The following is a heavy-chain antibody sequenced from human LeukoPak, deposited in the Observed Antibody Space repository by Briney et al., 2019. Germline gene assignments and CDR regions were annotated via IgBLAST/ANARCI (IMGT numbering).Heavy chain of an antibody. V-gene: IGHV3-21*01. Sequence: GGSLRLSCAASGSTFNTSNMNWVRQAPGKGLEWVSSIGSSSSYIYYADSVKGRFTISRDNAKNSLHLQMNSLRAEDTAVYYCAASTKHTAMVDYWGQGTLVTVSS. CDR2: IGSSSSYI. J-gene: IGHJ4*02. D-gene: IGHD5-18*01. CDR3: AASTKHTAMVDY. CDR1: GSTFNTSN.